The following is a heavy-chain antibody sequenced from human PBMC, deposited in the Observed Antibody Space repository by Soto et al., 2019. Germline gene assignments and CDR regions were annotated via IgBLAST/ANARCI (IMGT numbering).Heavy chain of an antibody. CDR2: ISGSGGST. J-gene: IGHJ4*02. CDR3: AKATGFKWGDYYDSSGYCFDY. Sequence: GGSLRLSCAASGFTFSSYAMSWVRQAPGKGLEWVSAISGSGGSTYYADSVKGRFTISRDNSKNTLYLQMNSLRAEDTAVYYCAKATGFKWGDYYDSSGYCFDYWGQGTLVTVSS. CDR1: GFTFSSYA. V-gene: IGHV3-23*01. D-gene: IGHD3-22*01.